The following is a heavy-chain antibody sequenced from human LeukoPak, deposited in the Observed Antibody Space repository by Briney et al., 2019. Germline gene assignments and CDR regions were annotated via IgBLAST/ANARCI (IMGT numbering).Heavy chain of an antibody. CDR3: ARGPGALTQETFDM. J-gene: IGHJ3*02. CDR2: IYTSGST. CDR1: GVSTTTSF. D-gene: IGHD2-21*02. Sequence: PSETLSLTCTGSGVSTTTSFWSWIRQPAGKGLEWIGRIYTSGSTDYNPSLKSRVSMSLDTSKSQLSLELNSVTAADTAVYFCARGPGALTQETFDMWGQGTLDTVSS. V-gene: IGHV4-4*07.